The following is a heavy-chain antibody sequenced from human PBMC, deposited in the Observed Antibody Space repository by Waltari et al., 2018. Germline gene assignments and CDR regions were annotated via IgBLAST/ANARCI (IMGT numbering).Heavy chain of an antibody. CDR2: INWSGART. V-gene: IGHV3-20*04. CDR3: VREVFGSGWRESYFFDY. CDR1: GFTFNDYG. J-gene: IGHJ4*02. D-gene: IGHD6-19*01. Sequence: EVQLVESGGGMVRPGGSLGLSCAASGFTFNDYGMSWVRQVPGKGLEWVSGINWSGARTSYADSVMGRFTVSRDNAMNSLYLEMSSLRAEDTALYYCVREVFGSGWRESYFFDYWGQGTLVTVSS.